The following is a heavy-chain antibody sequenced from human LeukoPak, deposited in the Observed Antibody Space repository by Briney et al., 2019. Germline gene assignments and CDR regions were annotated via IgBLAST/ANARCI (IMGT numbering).Heavy chain of an antibody. J-gene: IGHJ5*02. V-gene: IGHV4-34*01. D-gene: IGHD6-13*01. CDR3: ARGIAAAGNAGWFDP. CDR2: INHSGSA. Sequence: KASETLSLTCAVYGGSFSGYHRSWIRQPPGKGLEWIGEINHSGSANYNPSLKSRVTISVDTSKNQFSLKLSSVTAADTAVYYCARGIAAAGNAGWFDPWGQGTLVTVSS. CDR1: GGSFSGYH.